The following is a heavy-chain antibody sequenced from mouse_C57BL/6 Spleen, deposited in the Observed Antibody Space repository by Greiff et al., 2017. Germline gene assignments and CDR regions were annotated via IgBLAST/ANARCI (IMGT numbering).Heavy chain of an antibody. CDR3: TRGYGSSHYFDY. V-gene: IGHV1-5*01. J-gene: IGHJ2*01. CDR1: GYTFTSYW. CDR2: IYPGNSDT. D-gene: IGHD1-1*01. Sequence: EVQLQESGTVLARPGASVKMSCKTSGYTFTSYWMHWVKQRPGQGLQWIGAIYPGNSDTSYNQKFKGKAKLSAVTSASTAYMELSSLTNEDSAVYYCTRGYGSSHYFDYWGQGTTLTVSS.